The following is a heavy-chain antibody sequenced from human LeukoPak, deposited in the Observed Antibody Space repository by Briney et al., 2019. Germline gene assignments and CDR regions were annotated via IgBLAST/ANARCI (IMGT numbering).Heavy chain of an antibody. Sequence: SQTLSLTCTVSGGSTSSGGYYWSWIRQHPGKGLEWIGYIYYSGSTYYNPSLKSRVTISVDTSKNQFSLKLSSVTAADTAVYYCARDVRTPEYSSSSRGYYMDVWGKGTTVTVSS. CDR2: IYYSGST. J-gene: IGHJ6*03. D-gene: IGHD6-6*01. CDR3: ARDVRTPEYSSSSRGYYMDV. CDR1: GGSTSSGGYY. V-gene: IGHV4-31*03.